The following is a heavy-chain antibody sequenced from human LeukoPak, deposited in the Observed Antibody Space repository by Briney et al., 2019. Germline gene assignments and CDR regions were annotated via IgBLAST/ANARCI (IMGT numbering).Heavy chain of an antibody. CDR3: AGGGSYYSDY. J-gene: IGHJ4*02. D-gene: IGHD2-15*01. CDR1: GFTFSNYA. CDR2: ISYDGSNK. Sequence: GGSLRLSCAASGFTFSNYAMHWVRQAPGKGLEWVAVISYDGSNKYYADSVKGRFTISRHSSKNTLYLQMNSLRPEDTAVYYCAGGGSYYSDYWGQGTLVTVSS. V-gene: IGHV3-30*14.